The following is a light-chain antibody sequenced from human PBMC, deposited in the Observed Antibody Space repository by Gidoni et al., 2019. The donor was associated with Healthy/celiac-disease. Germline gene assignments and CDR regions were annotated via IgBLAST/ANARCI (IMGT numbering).Light chain of an antibody. CDR2: KDS. CDR3: QAADSSGTYVV. CDR1: ALPKQY. V-gene: IGLV3-25*03. J-gene: IGLJ2*01. Sequence: SYELTQPPSVSVSTGQTARITCSGDALPKQYAYWYQQKPSQAPVLVIYKDSERPSGIPERFSGSSSGTTVTVTISGVQAEDEADYYCQAADSSGTYVVFGGGTKLTVL.